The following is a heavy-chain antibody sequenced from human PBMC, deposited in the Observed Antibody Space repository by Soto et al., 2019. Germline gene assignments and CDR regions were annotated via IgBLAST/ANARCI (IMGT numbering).Heavy chain of an antibody. V-gene: IGHV3-30-3*01. CDR3: ARDSDYYGSGGYYYGMDV. CDR1: GFTFSSYA. D-gene: IGHD3-10*01. Sequence: QVQLVESGGGVVQPGRSLRLSCAASGFTFSSYAMHWVRQAPGKGLEWVAVISYDGSNKYYADSVKGRFTISRDNSKNTLYLQMNSLRAEDTAVYYCARDSDYYGSGGYYYGMDVWGQGTTVTVSS. J-gene: IGHJ6*02. CDR2: ISYDGSNK.